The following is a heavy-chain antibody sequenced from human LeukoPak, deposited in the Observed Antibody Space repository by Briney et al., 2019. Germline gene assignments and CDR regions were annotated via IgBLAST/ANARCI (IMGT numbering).Heavy chain of an antibody. CDR2: INHSGT. V-gene: IGHV4-34*01. CDR1: GGSFSGDY. D-gene: IGHD6-19*01. J-gene: IGHJ4*02. Sequence: SETLSLTCAVYGGSFSGDYWNWIRQPPGKGLEWIGEINHSGTNSSPSLKSRVTISVDRSKNQFSLKLSSVTAADTAVYYCARRPRYSSGWYYFDSWGQGTLVTVSS. CDR3: ARRPRYSSGWYYFDS.